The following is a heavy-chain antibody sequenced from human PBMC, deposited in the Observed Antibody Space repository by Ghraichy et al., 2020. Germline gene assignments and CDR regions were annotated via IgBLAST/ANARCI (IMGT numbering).Heavy chain of an antibody. D-gene: IGHD3-3*01. CDR1: GFTFSSYS. J-gene: IGHJ6*02. CDR3: ARDPSEPSQADYDFWSGYYFYYYYGMDV. CDR2: ISSSSSYI. Sequence: GGSLRLSCAASGFTFSSYSMNWVRQAPGKGLEWVSSISSSSSYIYYADSVKGRFTISRDNAKNSLYLQMNSLRAEDTAVYYCARDPSEPSQADYDFWSGYYFYYYYGMDVWGQGTTVTVSS. V-gene: IGHV3-21*01.